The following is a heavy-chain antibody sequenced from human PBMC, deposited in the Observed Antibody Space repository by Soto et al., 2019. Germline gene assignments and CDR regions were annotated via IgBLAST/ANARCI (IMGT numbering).Heavy chain of an antibody. V-gene: IGHV3-23*01. CDR2: ISGSGFST. Sequence: PGGSLRLFCAASGFTFYTYAMNWVRQAPGQGLEWVSAISGSGFSTYYADSVKGRFSISSDSSKNTLFLQMNSLRADDTAVYYCATFSFGCHFDTWGEGTTVTVSS. J-gene: IGHJ3*02. D-gene: IGHD3-9*01. CDR1: GFTFYTYA. CDR3: ATFSFGCHFDT.